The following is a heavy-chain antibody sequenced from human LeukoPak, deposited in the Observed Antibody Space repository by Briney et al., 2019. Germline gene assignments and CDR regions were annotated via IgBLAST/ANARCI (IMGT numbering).Heavy chain of an antibody. CDR3: SRGSGISYGGIDY. CDR1: GYTFTGYY. V-gene: IGHV1-2*02. CDR2: INPNSGGT. D-gene: IGHD5-18*01. Sequence: GESLKISCKASGYTFTGYYMHWVRQAPGQGLEWLGWINPNSGGTNYAQKFQGRVTMTRDTSATIVYMDLTWLTSDDTAVYYCSRGSGISYGGIDYWGQGTLVTVSS. J-gene: IGHJ4*02.